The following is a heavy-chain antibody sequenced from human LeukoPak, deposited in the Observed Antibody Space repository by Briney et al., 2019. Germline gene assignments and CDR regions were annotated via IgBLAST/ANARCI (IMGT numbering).Heavy chain of an antibody. CDR3: ARGVGVRRFLEWLDY. J-gene: IGHJ4*02. CDR1: GGSISSYY. D-gene: IGHD3-3*01. Sequence: SETLSLTCTVSGGSISSYYWSWIRQPPGKGLEWIGYIYQSGSTYYNPSLKSRVTISIDRSKNQFSLKLSSVTAADTAVYYCARGVGVRRFLEWLDYWGQGTLVTVSS. V-gene: IGHV4-59*12. CDR2: IYQSGST.